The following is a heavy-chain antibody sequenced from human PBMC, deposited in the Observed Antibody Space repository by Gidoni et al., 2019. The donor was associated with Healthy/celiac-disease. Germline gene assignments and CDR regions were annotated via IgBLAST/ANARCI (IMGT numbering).Heavy chain of an antibody. CDR1: GFTFSSYS. Sequence: EVQLVESGGGLVKPGGSLRLSCAAAGFTFSSYSMSWVRQAPGKGLEWVSSISSSSSYIYYADSVKGRFTISRDNAKNSLYLQMNSLRAEDTAVYYCARGGPLPDDYWGQGTLVTVSS. CDR3: ARGGPLPDDY. D-gene: IGHD3-10*01. J-gene: IGHJ4*02. V-gene: IGHV3-21*01. CDR2: ISSSSSYI.